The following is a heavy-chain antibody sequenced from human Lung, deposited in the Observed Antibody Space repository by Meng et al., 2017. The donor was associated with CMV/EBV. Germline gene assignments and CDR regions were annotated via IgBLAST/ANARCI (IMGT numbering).Heavy chain of an antibody. Sequence: GESLKISCAASGFTFSNYGMHWVRQAPGKGLEWVAFISYDGSNKYYADSVKGRFTISRDNSKNTLYLQMNSLRAEDTAVYYCARDADSSSFSPESARGYYYFGMDVWGQGTTVTVSS. CDR3: ARDADSSSFSPESARGYYYFGMDV. D-gene: IGHD6-13*01. V-gene: IGHV3-30*19. CDR1: GFTFSNYG. J-gene: IGHJ6*02. CDR2: ISYDGSNK.